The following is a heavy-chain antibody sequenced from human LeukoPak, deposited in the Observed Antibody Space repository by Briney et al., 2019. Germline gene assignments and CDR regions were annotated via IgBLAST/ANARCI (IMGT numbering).Heavy chain of an antibody. CDR1: GDSISTYY. Sequence: PSETLSLTCTVSGDSISTYYWSWIRQPAGKGLEWIGRIYTRGSTNYNPSLKSRVTISVDTSKNQFSLKLSSVTAADTAVYYCARGVSRYSGYGLRREARLDYWGQGTLVTVSS. V-gene: IGHV4-4*07. J-gene: IGHJ4*02. CDR2: IYTRGST. CDR3: ARGVSRYSGYGLRREARLDY. D-gene: IGHD5-12*01.